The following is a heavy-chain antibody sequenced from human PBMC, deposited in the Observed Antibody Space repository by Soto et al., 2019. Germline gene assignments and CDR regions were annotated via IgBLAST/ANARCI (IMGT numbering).Heavy chain of an antibody. CDR1: GFSFSTYS. CDR3: AREETAWPLAYGLDV. V-gene: IGHV3-21*01. J-gene: IGHJ6*02. D-gene: IGHD2-21*02. Sequence: LILSCEASGFSFSTYSMHWVRQAPVKGLEWVSSIGRRSDIYYADSVKGRFTISRDNAKNSVSLQMNSLRDEDTAVYYCAREETAWPLAYGLDVWGQGTTVTVSS. CDR2: IGRRSDI.